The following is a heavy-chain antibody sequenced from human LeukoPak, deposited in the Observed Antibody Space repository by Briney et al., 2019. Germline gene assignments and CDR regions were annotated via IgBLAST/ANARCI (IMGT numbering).Heavy chain of an antibody. CDR2: IDGSER. Sequence: GESLRLSCSASGYSMTWVRQAPGKGLEWVANIDGSERNYVDSVRGRFGISRDNAKNSLILQMDNLRVEDTAVYYCAGGYNDYYAMDVWGQGTTVTVS. V-gene: IGHV3-7*01. CDR3: AGGYNDYYAMDV. D-gene: IGHD2-15*01. J-gene: IGHJ6*02. CDR1: GYS.